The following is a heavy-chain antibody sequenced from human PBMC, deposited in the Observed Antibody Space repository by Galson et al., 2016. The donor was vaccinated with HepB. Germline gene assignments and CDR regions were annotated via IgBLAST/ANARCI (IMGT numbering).Heavy chain of an antibody. Sequence: SLRLSCAGTGFTFSSYGMSWVRQAPGKGLEWVSVISALHNQIYYADSVRGRFTISRDNSKSRPFLQMSSLRAEDTAMYYCVISFRGISTGPFDHWGQGTLVVVSS. CDR3: VISFRGISTGPFDH. CDR2: ISALHNQI. J-gene: IGHJ5*02. D-gene: IGHD3-16*01. V-gene: IGHV3-23*01. CDR1: GFTFSSYG.